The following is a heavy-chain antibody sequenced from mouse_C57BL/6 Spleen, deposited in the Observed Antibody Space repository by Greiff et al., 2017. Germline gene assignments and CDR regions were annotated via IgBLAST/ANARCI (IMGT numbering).Heavy chain of an antibody. CDR2: INPNNGGT. CDR3: AVIYDGYYGAWFAY. J-gene: IGHJ3*01. D-gene: IGHD2-3*01. V-gene: IGHV1-26*01. CDR1: GYTFTDYY. Sequence: VKLQQSGPELVKPGASVKISCKASGYTFTDYYMNWVKKSHGKSLEWIGDINPNNGGTSYNQKFKGKATLTSDTSPSTAYMQLSSLTSEDSAIYFCAVIYDGYYGAWFAYWGQGTLGTVSA.